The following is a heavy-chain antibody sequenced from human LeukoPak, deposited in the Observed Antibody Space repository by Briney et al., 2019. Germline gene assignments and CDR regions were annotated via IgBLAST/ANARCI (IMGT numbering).Heavy chain of an antibody. D-gene: IGHD2-21*01. CDR3: ARLDCISDTCYNY. Sequence: SQTLSLTCTVSGGSISSGSYYWSWIRQSPGKGLEWIGYINYSGSSEYKHSLKSRVTISVDRSTNQVSLRMRSVTAADTAVYYCARLDCISDTCYNYWALGALVTVSS. CDR1: GGSISSGSYY. J-gene: IGHJ4*02. CDR2: INYSGSS. V-gene: IGHV4-61*01.